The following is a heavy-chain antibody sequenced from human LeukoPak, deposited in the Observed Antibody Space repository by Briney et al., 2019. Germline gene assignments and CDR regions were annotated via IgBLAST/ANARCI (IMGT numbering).Heavy chain of an antibody. J-gene: IGHJ4*02. Sequence: SETLSLTCTVSGGSISSSSYYWGWIRPPPGKGLEWIGSIYYSGSTYYNPSLKSRVTISVDTSKNQFSLKLSSVTAADTAVYYCARGTRIAVAVYYFDYWGQGTLVTVSS. CDR2: IYYSGST. V-gene: IGHV4-39*01. CDR1: GGSISSSSYY. D-gene: IGHD6-19*01. CDR3: ARGTRIAVAVYYFDY.